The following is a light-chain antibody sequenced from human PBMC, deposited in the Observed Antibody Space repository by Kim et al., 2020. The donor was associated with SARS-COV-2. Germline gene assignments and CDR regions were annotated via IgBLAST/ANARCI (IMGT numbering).Light chain of an antibody. J-gene: IGLJ2*01. V-gene: IGLV2-14*04. Sequence: GQSFTISCTGTGSDVGGYTYVSWYQQHPGKAPKLMIYDVSKRPSGVSNRFSGSKSGNTASLTISGLQTEDEADYYCSSYTSSSSVVFGGGTQLTVL. CDR2: DVS. CDR1: GSDVGGYTY. CDR3: SSYTSSSSVV.